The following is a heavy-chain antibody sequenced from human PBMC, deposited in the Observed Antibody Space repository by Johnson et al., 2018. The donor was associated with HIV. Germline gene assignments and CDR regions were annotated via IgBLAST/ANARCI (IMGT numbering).Heavy chain of an antibody. V-gene: IGHV3-13*01. Sequence: VQLVESGGGVVRPGGSLRLSCAASGFTFTNYDMHWVRQPTGKGLEWVSAIGTAGDTYYPGSVKGRFTISRENAKNSLYLQMNSLRAGDTAVYYCAKGYWHAFDIWGQGTMVTVSS. D-gene: IGHD1-14*01. CDR2: IGTAGDT. CDR3: AKGYWHAFDI. CDR1: GFTFTNYD. J-gene: IGHJ3*02.